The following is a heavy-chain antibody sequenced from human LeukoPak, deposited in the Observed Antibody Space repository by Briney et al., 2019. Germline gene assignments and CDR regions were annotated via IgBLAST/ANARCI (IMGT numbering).Heavy chain of an antibody. CDR2: ISSSDGST. CDR3: AKGSGRGYSYGLEY. Sequence: GGSLRLSCVASGFTFSSYGMTWVRQAPGKGPEWVSVISSSDGSTYYADSVKGRFTISRDNSKNTLYLQMNSLRAEDTAVYYCAKGSGRGYSYGLEYWGQGTLVTVSS. V-gene: IGHV3-23*01. D-gene: IGHD5-18*01. CDR1: GFTFSSYG. J-gene: IGHJ4*02.